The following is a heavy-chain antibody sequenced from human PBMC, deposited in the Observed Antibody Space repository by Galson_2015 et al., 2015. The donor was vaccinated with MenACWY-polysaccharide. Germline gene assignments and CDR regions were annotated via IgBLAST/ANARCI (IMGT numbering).Heavy chain of an antibody. J-gene: IGHJ4*02. CDR3: ARDAQRGYSGYDYFFDY. CDR1: GLTFSSYG. CDR2: LSPTTGNT. Sequence: SLRLSCAGSGLTFSSYGMGWVRQAPGKGLEWVSGLSPTTGNTYYADSVRGRFTISRVNAKNSLYLQMDSLRAEDTAVYYCARDAQRGYSGYDYFFDYWGQGTLVTVSS. D-gene: IGHD5-12*01. V-gene: IGHV3-23*01.